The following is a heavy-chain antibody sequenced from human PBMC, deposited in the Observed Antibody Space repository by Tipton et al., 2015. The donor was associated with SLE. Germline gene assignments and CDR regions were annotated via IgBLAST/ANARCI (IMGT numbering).Heavy chain of an antibody. CDR1: GYTFTSYG. CDR2: INAYNGNT. V-gene: IGHV1-18*01. J-gene: IGHJ4*02. CDR3: AGDSRLWFRELLS. Sequence: SGPEVKKPGASVKVSCKASGYTFTSYGISWVRQAPGQGLEWMGWINAYNGNTNYAQKLQGRVTMTTDTSTSTAYMELRRLRSDDTAEYYGAGDSRLWFRELLSWGQGTLVTVSS. D-gene: IGHD3-10*01.